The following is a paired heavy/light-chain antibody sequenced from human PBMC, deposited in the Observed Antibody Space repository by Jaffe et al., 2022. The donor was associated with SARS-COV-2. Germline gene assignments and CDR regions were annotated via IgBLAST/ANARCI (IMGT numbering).Heavy chain of an antibody. Sequence: QVQLVESGGGVVQPGRSLRLSCVVSGFTFRPYGMHWVRQAPGKGLEWVSSISPDGNNEHYSDSVKGRFAISRDDSKSTVYLQMDNLRPEDTAVYYCTCRWLVDSGMDLWGHGTTVTVSS. J-gene: IGHJ6*02. CDR2: ISPDGNNE. CDR3: TCRWLVDSGMDL. CDR1: GFTFRPYG. D-gene: IGHD6-19*01. V-gene: IGHV3-30*03.
Light chain of an antibody. V-gene: IGLV3-10*01. CDR1: ALPKKF. Sequence: SYELTQPPSVSVSPRQTARITCSGSALPKKFAYWFQKKSGQAPVLVIYEDNRRPSGITERFSGSSSGTVATLTISGARVDDEADYYCWSTDTNEVPRFGGGTRLTVL. CDR3: WSTDTNEVPR. J-gene: IGLJ2*01. CDR2: EDN.